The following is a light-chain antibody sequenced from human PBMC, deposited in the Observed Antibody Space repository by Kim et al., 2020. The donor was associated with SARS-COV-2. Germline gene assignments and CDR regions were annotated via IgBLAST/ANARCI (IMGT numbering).Light chain of an antibody. CDR2: AAS. CDR3: QQSYSTPYT. J-gene: IGKJ2*01. V-gene: IGKV1-39*01. Sequence: DIQMTQSPSSLSASVGDRVTITCRASQSISSYLNWYQQKPGKAPKFLIYAASSLQSGVPSRFSGSGSGTDFTLSISSLQPEDFATYYCQQSYSTPYTFGQGPKLEI. CDR1: QSISSY.